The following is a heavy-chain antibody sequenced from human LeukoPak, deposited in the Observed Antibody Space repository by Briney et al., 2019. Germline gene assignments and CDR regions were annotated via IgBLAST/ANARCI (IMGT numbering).Heavy chain of an antibody. CDR1: GGSISNYY. Sequence: PSETLSLTCTVSGGSISNYYWSWLRQPPGKGLEWIGYIYYSGSTNYNPSLKSRVTISVDTSKNQFSLKLSSVTAADTAVYYCARDGDGYPDYWGQGTLVTVSS. D-gene: IGHD5-24*01. V-gene: IGHV4-59*01. CDR3: ARDGDGYPDY. J-gene: IGHJ4*02. CDR2: IYYSGST.